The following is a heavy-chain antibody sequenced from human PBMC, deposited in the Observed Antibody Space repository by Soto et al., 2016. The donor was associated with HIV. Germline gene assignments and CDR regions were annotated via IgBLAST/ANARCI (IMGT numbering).Heavy chain of an antibody. Sequence: EVQLVESGGGLVQPGGSLRLSCAASGFTFSYYWMTWVRQAPGKGLEWVANIKQDGSEKYYVDSVKGRFTISRDNPKNSLYLQMNSLRAEDTAVYYCMVETVAAINYWGQGNPGHRLL. CDR2: IKQDGSEK. J-gene: IGHJ4*01. CDR3: MVETVAAINY. D-gene: IGHD2-2*02. CDR1: GFTFSYYW. V-gene: IGHV3-7*02.